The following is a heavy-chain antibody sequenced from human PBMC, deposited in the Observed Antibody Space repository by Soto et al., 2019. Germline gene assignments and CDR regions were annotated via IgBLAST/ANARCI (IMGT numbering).Heavy chain of an antibody. CDR3: ARGSGQYDYVWGSYRYWYFDL. J-gene: IGHJ2*01. V-gene: IGHV1-69*12. CDR1: GGTFSSYA. D-gene: IGHD3-16*02. Sequence: QVQLVQSGAEVKKPGSSVKVSCKASGGTFSSYAISWVRQAPGQGLEWMGGIIPIFGTANYAQKFQGRVTITADEYTSTGYMELSSLRSEDTAVYYCARGSGQYDYVWGSYRYWYFDLWGRGTLVTVSS. CDR2: IIPIFGTA.